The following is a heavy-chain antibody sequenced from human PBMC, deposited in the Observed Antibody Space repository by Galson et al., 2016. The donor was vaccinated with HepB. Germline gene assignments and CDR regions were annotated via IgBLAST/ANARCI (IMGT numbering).Heavy chain of an antibody. CDR1: GFTFRSYA. CDR3: ANYHPGVIITSSYYFDS. V-gene: IGHV3-23*01. Sequence: LRLSCAASGFTFRSYAMSWVRQAPGKGLEWVSGISGSGRSTYYADSVKGRFTISRDNSKKTLHLQMNSLRAEDTAVYYCANYHPGVIITSSYYFDSWGQGTLVTVSS. CDR2: ISGSGRST. D-gene: IGHD3-10*01. J-gene: IGHJ4*02.